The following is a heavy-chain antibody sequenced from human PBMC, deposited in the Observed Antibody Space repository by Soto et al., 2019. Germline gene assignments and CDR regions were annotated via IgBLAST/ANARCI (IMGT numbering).Heavy chain of an antibody. CDR2: IYYSGST. CDR3: AGPGGAYYGMDV. J-gene: IGHJ6*02. D-gene: IGHD3-16*01. Sequence: PLETLSLTCTVSVGSISSSSYYWGWILQPPGKGLEWIGSIYYSGSTYYNPSLKSRVTISVDTSKNQFSLKLSSVTAADAAVYYCAGPGGAYYGMDVWGQGTTVTVSS. V-gene: IGHV4-39*01. CDR1: VGSISSSSYY.